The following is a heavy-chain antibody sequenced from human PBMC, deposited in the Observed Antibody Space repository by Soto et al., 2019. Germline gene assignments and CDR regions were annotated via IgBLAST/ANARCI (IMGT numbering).Heavy chain of an antibody. CDR3: ASPQCYSSEWFIVY. Sequence: ASVKVSCKAAGYTFIDYYIHWVRQVPGQGLQWMGWINPNGGGTKYVENFEGRVTMSGDTSISTAYLEVSGLRSDDTAIYFCASPQCYSSEWFIVYCDQETLVTVS. V-gene: IGHV1-2*02. CDR1: GYTFIDYY. CDR2: INPNGGGT. D-gene: IGHD6-25*01. J-gene: IGHJ4*02.